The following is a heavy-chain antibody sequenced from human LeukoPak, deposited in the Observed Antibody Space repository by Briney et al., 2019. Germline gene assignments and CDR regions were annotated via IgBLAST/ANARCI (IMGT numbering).Heavy chain of an antibody. J-gene: IGHJ4*02. CDR1: GFTYNSYA. Sequence: GGSLRLSCAASGFTYNSYATTWVRQDPGKGLEWVSGISGSDDNTYYADSVKGRFTISRDNSKNTLYLQMNSLRAEDTAVYYCAKDGTSGRYIDYWGQGTLVTVSS. V-gene: IGHV3-23*01. D-gene: IGHD1-26*01. CDR3: AKDGTSGRYIDY. CDR2: ISGSDDNT.